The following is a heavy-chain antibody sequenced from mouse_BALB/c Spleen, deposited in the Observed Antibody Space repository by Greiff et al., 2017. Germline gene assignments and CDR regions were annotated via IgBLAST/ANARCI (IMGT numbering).Heavy chain of an antibody. V-gene: IGHV2-6-7*01. CDR3: ARDGSSYYYAMDY. CDR2: IWGDGST. CDR1: GFSLTGYG. D-gene: IGHD1-1*01. J-gene: IGHJ4*01. Sequence: VMLVESGPGLVAPSQSLSITCTVSGFSLTGYGVNWVRQPPGKGLEWLGMIWGDGSTDYNSALKSRLSISKDNSKSQVFLKMNSLQTDDTARYYCARDGSSYYYAMDYWGQGTSVTVSS.